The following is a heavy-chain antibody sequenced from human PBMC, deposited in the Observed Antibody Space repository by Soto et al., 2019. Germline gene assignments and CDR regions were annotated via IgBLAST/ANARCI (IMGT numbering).Heavy chain of an antibody. CDR2: ISWNSGSI. Sequence: EVQLVESGGGLVQPGRSLRLSCAASGFTFDDYAMHWVRQAPGKGLEWVSGISWNSGSIGYADSVKGRFTISRDNAKNSLYLQMNRLRAEDTALYYCAKGETGYRSGWVFDYWGQGTLVTVSS. CDR1: GFTFDDYA. CDR3: AKGETGYRSGWVFDY. V-gene: IGHV3-9*01. J-gene: IGHJ4*02. D-gene: IGHD6-19*01.